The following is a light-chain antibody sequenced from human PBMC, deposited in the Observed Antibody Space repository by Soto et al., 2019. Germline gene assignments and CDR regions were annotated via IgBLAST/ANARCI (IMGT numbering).Light chain of an antibody. CDR2: AAS. CDR1: QGISSY. Sequence: IQWTQYPSSRSASVGGIFAVICRASQGISSYLPWYQQKPGKAPKLLIYAASTLQSGVPSRFSGSGSGTDFTLTISSLQPEDFATYSCQQLNRGTFGPGTKVDVK. CDR3: QQLNRGT. J-gene: IGKJ3*01. V-gene: IGKV1-9*01.